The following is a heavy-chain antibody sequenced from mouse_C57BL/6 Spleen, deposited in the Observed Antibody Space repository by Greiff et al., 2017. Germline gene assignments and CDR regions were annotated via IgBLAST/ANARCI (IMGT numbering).Heavy chain of an antibody. CDR2: INPGSGGT. CDR1: GYAFTNYL. CDR3: ARRAYYSKGDAMDY. J-gene: IGHJ4*01. D-gene: IGHD2-5*01. V-gene: IGHV1-54*01. Sequence: QVQLQQSGAELVRPGTSVKVSCKASGYAFTNYLIEWVKQRPGQGLEWIGVINPGSGGTNYNEKFKGKATLTADKSSSTAYMQLSSLTSEDSAVYFCARRAYYSKGDAMDYRGQGTSVTVSS.